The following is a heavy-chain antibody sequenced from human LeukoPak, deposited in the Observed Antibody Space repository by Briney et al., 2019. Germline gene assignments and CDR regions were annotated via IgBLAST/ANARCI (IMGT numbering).Heavy chain of an antibody. V-gene: IGHV3-21*01. CDR3: ARDRDYGDKRLLDY. Sequence: GGSLRLSCAASGFTFSSYSMNWVRQAPGKGLEWVSSISSGSSYIYYADSVKGRFTISRDNAKNSLYLQMNSLRAEDTAVYYCARDRDYGDKRLLDYWGQGTLVTVSS. CDR1: GFTFSSYS. J-gene: IGHJ4*02. CDR2: ISSGSSYI. D-gene: IGHD4-23*01.